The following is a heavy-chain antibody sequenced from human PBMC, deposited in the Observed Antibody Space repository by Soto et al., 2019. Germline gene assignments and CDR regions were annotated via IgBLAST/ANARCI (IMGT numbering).Heavy chain of an antibody. V-gene: IGHV1-69*12. J-gene: IGHJ4*01. D-gene: IGHD3-22*01. CDR2: IIPIFGTV. Sequence: QVQLVQSGAEVKKPGSSVKVSCKASGGTFSSHAISWVRQAPGQGLEWMGGIIPIFGTVNYAQKLQGRVTITADESTNTAYMELSSLRSEDTAVYYCAGGNYYVSTGYYGYWGPGNLVTVSS. CDR3: AGGNYYVSTGYYGY. CDR1: GGTFSSHA.